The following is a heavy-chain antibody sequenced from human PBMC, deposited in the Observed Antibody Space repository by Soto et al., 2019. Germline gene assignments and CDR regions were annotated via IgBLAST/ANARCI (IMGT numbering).Heavy chain of an antibody. CDR1: GFTFSSYW. D-gene: IGHD5-12*01. V-gene: IGHV3-74*01. Sequence: EVQLVESGGGLVQPGESLRLSCAASGFTFSSYWMHGIGQAPGKGLVWVSRVSRDGSSTVYANSVKGRLTISRDNAKNTLYLQMNSLSDEDTAVYYCARGLPNFSSFDSWGQGTLVTVSS. J-gene: IGHJ4*02. CDR2: VSRDGSST. CDR3: ARGLPNFSSFDS.